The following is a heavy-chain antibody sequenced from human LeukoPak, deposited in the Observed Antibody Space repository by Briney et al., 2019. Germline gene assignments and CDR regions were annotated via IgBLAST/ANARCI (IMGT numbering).Heavy chain of an antibody. Sequence: GSLRLSCAASGFTFTSYAMRFSNYVMRWVRQAPGKGLEWVSGISGSGGTTYYADSVKGRFTISRDNSKNTLYLQLNSLRPEETAVYYCVKDLGSGRNPDAFDIWGQGTMVTVSS. V-gene: IGHV3-23*01. CDR1: GFTFTSYA. CDR2: ISGSGGTT. J-gene: IGHJ3*02. CDR3: VKDLGSGRNPDAFDI. D-gene: IGHD1-26*01.